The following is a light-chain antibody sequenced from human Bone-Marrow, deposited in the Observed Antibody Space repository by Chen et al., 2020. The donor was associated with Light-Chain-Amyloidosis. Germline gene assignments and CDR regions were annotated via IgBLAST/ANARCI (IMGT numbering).Light chain of an antibody. CDR3: QAWDTSVV. V-gene: IGLV3-1*01. CDR1: KLGDKY. CDR2: QDT. J-gene: IGLJ2*01. Sequence: SYELTQPPSGSVSPGQTASITCSGDKLGDKYTSWYQQKPGQSPVLVIYQDTKRPSGIPERFSGYKSENTATLTISGTQAMDEADYYCQAWDTSVVFGGGTKLTVL.